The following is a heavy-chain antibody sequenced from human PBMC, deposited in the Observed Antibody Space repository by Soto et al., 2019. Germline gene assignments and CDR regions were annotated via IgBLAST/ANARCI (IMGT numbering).Heavy chain of an antibody. Sequence: SETLSLTCAFSVYSISSGYYWGWIRQPPGKGLEWIGSIYHSGSTYYNPSLKSRVTISVDTSKNQFSLKLSSVTAADTAVYYCARDLPDCSTSCYTKYNWLDPGGQGNLVTVS. V-gene: IGHV4-38-2*02. CDR3: ARDLPDCSTSCYTKYNWLDP. J-gene: IGHJ5*02. CDR2: IYHSGST. CDR1: VYSISSGYY. D-gene: IGHD2-2*02.